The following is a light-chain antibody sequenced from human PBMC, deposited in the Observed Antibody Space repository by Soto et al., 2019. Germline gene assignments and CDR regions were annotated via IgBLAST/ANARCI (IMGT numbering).Light chain of an antibody. J-gene: IGLJ2*01. CDR2: GVN. Sequence: QSALTQPRSVSGSPGQSLTISCTGTNSDVDDYRYVSWYQQFPGKAPKLVIYGVNQRPSGVPNRFSASNSDNTASLTISGLQAEDEADYFCAAWDDSLNGVVFGGGTKLTVL. CDR1: NSDVDDYRY. CDR3: AAWDDSLNGVV. V-gene: IGLV2-11*01.